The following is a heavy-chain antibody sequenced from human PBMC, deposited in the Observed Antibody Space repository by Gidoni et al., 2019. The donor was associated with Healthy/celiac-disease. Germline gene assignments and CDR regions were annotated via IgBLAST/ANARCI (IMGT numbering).Heavy chain of an antibody. CDR3: ARGQPKYGY. D-gene: IGHD4-17*01. CDR1: GGSFSGYY. J-gene: IGHJ4*02. V-gene: IGHV4-34*01. CDR2: INHSGST. Sequence: QVQLQQWGAGLLKPSETLSLTCAVYGGSFSGYYWSWSRQPPGKGLEWIGEINHSGSTHYNPSLKSRVTISIDTSKNQFSLKLTSVTAADTALYYCARGQPKYGYWGQGTLVTVSS.